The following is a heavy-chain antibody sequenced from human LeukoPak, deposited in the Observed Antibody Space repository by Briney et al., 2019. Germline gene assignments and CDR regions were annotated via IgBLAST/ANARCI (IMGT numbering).Heavy chain of an antibody. CDR1: GYTFTSYG. J-gene: IGHJ4*02. D-gene: IGHD2-15*01. CDR3: ARDDPLVVVAARHDY. V-gene: IGHV1-18*01. Sequence: ASVKVSCKASGYTFTSYGINWVRQAPGQGLEWMGWISAYSGNTNYAQRLQGRVTMTTDTSTSTAYMELRSLRSDDTAVYYCARDDPLVVVAARHDYWGQGTLVTVSS. CDR2: ISAYSGNT.